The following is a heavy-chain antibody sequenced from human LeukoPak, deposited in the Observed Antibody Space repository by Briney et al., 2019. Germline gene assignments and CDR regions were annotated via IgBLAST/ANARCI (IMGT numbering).Heavy chain of an antibody. CDR2: IFSRSESI. J-gene: IGHJ4*02. CDR1: GFTFGAYT. V-gene: IGHV3-21*01. D-gene: IGHD6-19*01. CDR3: AKSGSSGWYVNLLIDYFDY. Sequence: TGGSLRLSCAASGFTFGAYTINWVRQAPGKGLEWVSCIFSRSESILYADSVKGRFTISRDNAKNSLYLQMDSLRVEDTAVYYCAKSGSSGWYVNLLIDYFDYWGQGTLVTVSS.